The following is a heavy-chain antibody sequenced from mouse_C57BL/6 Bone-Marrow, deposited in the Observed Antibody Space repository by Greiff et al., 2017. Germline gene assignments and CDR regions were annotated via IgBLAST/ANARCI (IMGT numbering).Heavy chain of an antibody. J-gene: IGHJ1*03. CDR3: ARHDGYFWYFDV. Sequence: DVKLQESGGDLVKPGGSLKLSCAASGFTFSSYGMSWVRQTPDKRLEWVATISSGGSYTYYPDSVKGRFTISRDNAKNTLYLQMSSLKSEDTAMYYCARHDGYFWYFDVWGTGTTVTVSS. CDR1: GFTFSSYG. D-gene: IGHD2-3*01. CDR2: ISSGGSYT. V-gene: IGHV5-6*02.